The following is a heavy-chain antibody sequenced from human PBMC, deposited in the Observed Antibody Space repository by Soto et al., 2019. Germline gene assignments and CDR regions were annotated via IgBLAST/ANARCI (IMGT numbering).Heavy chain of an antibody. D-gene: IGHD7-27*01. J-gene: IGHJ4*02. V-gene: IGHV3-21*02. CDR2: ISSSGTDI. CDR1: GFTFGPYR. CDR3: AKSNLGSRDGY. Sequence: EAQLVESGGGLVKPGGSLRISCAASGFTFGPYRMNWVRQAPGKGLEWVSSISSSGTDISYADSVKGRFTISRDNAKNSLFLQMNSLRVEDTAVYYCAKSNLGSRDGYWGPGTLVTVSS.